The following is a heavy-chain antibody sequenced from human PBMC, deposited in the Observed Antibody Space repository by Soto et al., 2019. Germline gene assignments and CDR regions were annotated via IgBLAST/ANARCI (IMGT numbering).Heavy chain of an antibody. CDR3: ARYGGRIAARPSAFDI. CDR2: IIPIFGTA. Sequence: GASVKVSCKASGGTFSSYAISWVRQAPGQGLEWMGGIIPIFGTANYAQKFQGRVTITADKSTSTAYMELSSLRSEDTAVYYCARYGGRIAARPSAFDIWGQGTMVTVSS. CDR1: GGTFSSYA. J-gene: IGHJ3*02. V-gene: IGHV1-69*06. D-gene: IGHD6-6*01.